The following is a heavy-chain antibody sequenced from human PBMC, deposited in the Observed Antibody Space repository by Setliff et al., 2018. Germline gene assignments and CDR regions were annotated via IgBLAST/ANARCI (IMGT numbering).Heavy chain of an antibody. CDR1: GGSVSSSSYY. Sequence: SETLSLTCTVSGGSVSSSSYYWGWIRQPPGKGLEWIGNIYYGGSAYYNPSLKSRVTISVDTFKNQFSLKLSSVTAADTAVYYCARGADTVVAPYDAFDIWGQGTMVTVSS. CDR3: ARGADTVVAPYDAFDI. D-gene: IGHD2-15*01. V-gene: IGHV4-39*07. J-gene: IGHJ3*02. CDR2: IYYGGSA.